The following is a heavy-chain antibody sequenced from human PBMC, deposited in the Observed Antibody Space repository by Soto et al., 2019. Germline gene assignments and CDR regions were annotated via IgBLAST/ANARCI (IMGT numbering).Heavy chain of an antibody. CDR3: TTDGPIQLWLY. J-gene: IGHJ4*02. CDR2: IKSKTYGGTT. V-gene: IGHV3-15*01. CDR1: GFTFSNYD. Sequence: PGGSLRLSYAVSGFTFSNYDVHWFRQAPGKGLEWVGRIKSKTYGGTTDYAATVKGRFTISRDDSKNTLYLQMNSLKTEDTAVYYCTTDGPIQLWLYWGQGTLVTVSS. D-gene: IGHD5-18*01.